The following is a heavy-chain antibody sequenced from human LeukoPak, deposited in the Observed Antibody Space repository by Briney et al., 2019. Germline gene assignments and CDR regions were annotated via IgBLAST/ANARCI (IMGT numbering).Heavy chain of an antibody. CDR3: ASKTAAGLIG. J-gene: IGHJ4*02. D-gene: IGHD6-13*01. CDR2: INHSGST. Sequence: SETLSLTCAVYGGSFSGYYWSWIRQPPGKGLEWIGEINHSGSTNYNPSLKSRVTISVDPSKNQFSLKLSSVTAADTAVYYCASKTAAGLIGWGQGTLVTVSS. CDR1: GGSFSGYY. V-gene: IGHV4-34*01.